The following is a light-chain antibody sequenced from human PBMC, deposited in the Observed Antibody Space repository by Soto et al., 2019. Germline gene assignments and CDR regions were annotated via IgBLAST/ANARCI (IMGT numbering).Light chain of an antibody. CDR1: NSDVGDYNF. CDR3: CSYAGSYTLI. J-gene: IGLJ2*01. V-gene: IGLV2-11*01. Sequence: QSALIQPHSESGSPGQSVTISCIGTNSDVGDYNFVSWYQQHPGKAPKLLIYDVTKRPSGVPDRFSGSKSGNTASLTISGLQAEDEADYYCCSYAGSYTLIFGGGTQLTVL. CDR2: DVT.